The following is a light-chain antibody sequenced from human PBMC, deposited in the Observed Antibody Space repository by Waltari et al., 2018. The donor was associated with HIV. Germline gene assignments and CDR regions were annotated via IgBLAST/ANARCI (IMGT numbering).Light chain of an antibody. CDR2: GVT. Sequence: QSALTQPASVSGSPGPSITISCNGTSSDIGGYDYVSWYQHYPGKAPKLIIFGVTNRPSVVSTRFSGSKSGNMASLTISGLQAEDEADYYCTSYTSISPLAIFGGGTQVTVL. CDR1: SSDIGGYDY. J-gene: IGLJ7*01. CDR3: TSYTSISPLAI. V-gene: IGLV2-14*01.